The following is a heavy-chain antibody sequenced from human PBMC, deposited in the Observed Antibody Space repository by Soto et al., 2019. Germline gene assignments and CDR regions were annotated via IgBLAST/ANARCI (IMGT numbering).Heavy chain of an antibody. J-gene: IGHJ4*02. CDR1: GXTISNYE. CDR2: ILTTGEA. D-gene: IGHD6-19*01. Sequence: GSLRLSCAASGXTISNYEMQWVRQAAGIGLELLSAILTTGEAYYPGSVKGRFTISRDNSKNSVYLQVNSLRAGDTDVYYCARGNSGWYSEFDYWGQGVLGTVSS. V-gene: IGHV3-13*01. CDR3: ARGNSGWYSEFDY.